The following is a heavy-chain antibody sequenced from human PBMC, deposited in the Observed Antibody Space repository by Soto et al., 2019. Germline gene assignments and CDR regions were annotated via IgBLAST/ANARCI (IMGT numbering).Heavy chain of an antibody. Sequence: ASVKVSCKASGGTFSSYAISWVRQAPGQGLEWMGGIIPIFGTANYAQKFQGRVTITADKSTSTAYMELSSLRSEDTAVYYCASLETLSGYDYYYYGMDVWGQGATVTVSS. J-gene: IGHJ6*02. CDR1: GGTFSSYA. CDR2: IIPIFGTA. V-gene: IGHV1-69*06. CDR3: ASLETLSGYDYYYYGMDV. D-gene: IGHD5-12*01.